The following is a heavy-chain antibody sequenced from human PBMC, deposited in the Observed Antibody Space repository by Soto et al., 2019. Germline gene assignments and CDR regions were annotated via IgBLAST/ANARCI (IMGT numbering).Heavy chain of an antibody. V-gene: IGHV4-59*05. CDR1: GGSISSYF. CDR3: ARKSMVRGVIITPFDY. J-gene: IGHJ4*01. CDR2: IYYSGST. D-gene: IGHD3-10*01. Sequence: SETLSLTCIVSGGSISSYFWSWIRQPPGKGLEWIGGIYYSGSTYYNPSLKSRVTISVDTSKNQFSLKLSSVTAADTAVYYCARKSMVRGVIITPFDYWGQGTLVTVSS.